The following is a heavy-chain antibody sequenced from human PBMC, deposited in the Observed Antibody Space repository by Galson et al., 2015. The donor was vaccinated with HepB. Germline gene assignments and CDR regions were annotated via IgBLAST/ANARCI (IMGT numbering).Heavy chain of an antibody. J-gene: IGHJ5*02. CDR2: ISYDGSNK. CDR3: AKDLGYYDFWSGTTPFRFDP. CDR1: GFTFSSYG. D-gene: IGHD3-3*01. V-gene: IGHV3-30*18. Sequence: SLRLSCAASGFTFSSYGMHWVRQAPGKGLEWVAVISYDGSNKYYANSVKGRFTISRDNSKSTLYLQMNSLRAEDTAAYYCAKDLGYYDFWSGTTPFRFDPWGQGTLVTVSS.